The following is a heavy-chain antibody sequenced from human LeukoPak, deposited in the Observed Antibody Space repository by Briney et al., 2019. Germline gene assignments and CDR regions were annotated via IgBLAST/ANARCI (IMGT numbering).Heavy chain of an antibody. Sequence: SETLSLTCAVSGYSISSSNWWGWIRQPPGKGLEWIGYIYYSGSPYYNPSLKSRATMSVDTSKNQFSLKLSSVTAVDTAVYYCARMKPPGVRWYFDLWGRGTLVTVSS. CDR1: GYSISSSNW. J-gene: IGHJ2*01. CDR3: ARMKPPGVRWYFDL. CDR2: IYYSGSP. V-gene: IGHV4-28*01. D-gene: IGHD2-8*01.